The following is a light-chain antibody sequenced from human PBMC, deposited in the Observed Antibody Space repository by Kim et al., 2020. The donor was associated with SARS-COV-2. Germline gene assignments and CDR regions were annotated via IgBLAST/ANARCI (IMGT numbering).Light chain of an antibody. Sequence: PGQTASXACSEDKLGDKYACWYXQKPGQSPVLVIYQDSKRPSGIPERFSGSNSGNSATLTISGTQAXDEADYYCQAWDSSTGVFGTGTKVTVL. CDR2: QDS. V-gene: IGLV3-1*01. CDR1: KLGDKY. J-gene: IGLJ1*01. CDR3: QAWDSSTGV.